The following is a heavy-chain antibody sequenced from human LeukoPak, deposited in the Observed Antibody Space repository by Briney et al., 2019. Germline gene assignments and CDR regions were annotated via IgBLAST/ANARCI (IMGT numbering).Heavy chain of an antibody. Sequence: PSETLCLTCTVSGGSISSYYWSWIRQPPGKGLEWIGYIYFSGSTNYNPSLKSRVTISVDTSKNQFSLRLSSVTAADTAVYYCARVGVTIRGDIYWFYPWGQGNLVTVSS. CDR1: GGSISSYY. J-gene: IGHJ5*02. D-gene: IGHD3-10*01. CDR2: IYFSGST. V-gene: IGHV4-59*01. CDR3: ARVGVTIRGDIYWFYP.